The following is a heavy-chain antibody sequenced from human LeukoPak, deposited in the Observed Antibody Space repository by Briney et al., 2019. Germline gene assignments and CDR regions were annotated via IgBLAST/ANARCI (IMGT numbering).Heavy chain of an antibody. J-gene: IGHJ4*02. V-gene: IGHV3-7*01. D-gene: IGHD5-18*01. CDR3: ARDPSPSYTAMVESYFDY. Sequence: GGSLRLSCAASGFIFTNYWMSWVRQAPGKVLEWVANIKQDGSEKYYVDSVKGRFTISRDNAKNSLYLQMNSLRAEDTAVYYCARDPSPSYTAMVESYFDYWGQGTLVTVSS. CDR2: IKQDGSEK. CDR1: GFIFTNYW.